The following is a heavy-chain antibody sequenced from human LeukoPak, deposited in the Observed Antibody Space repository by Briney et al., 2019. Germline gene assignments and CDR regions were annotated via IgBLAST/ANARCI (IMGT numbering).Heavy chain of an antibody. CDR1: GFTFSSYG. D-gene: IGHD6-13*01. Sequence: QPGGSLRLSCAASGFTFSSYGMHWVRQAPGKGLEWVAVISYDGSNKYYADSVKGRFTISRDNSKNTLYLQMNSLRAEDTAVYYCARIPTSSWAYYFDYWGQGTLVTVSS. J-gene: IGHJ4*02. V-gene: IGHV3-30*19. CDR3: ARIPTSSWAYYFDY. CDR2: ISYDGSNK.